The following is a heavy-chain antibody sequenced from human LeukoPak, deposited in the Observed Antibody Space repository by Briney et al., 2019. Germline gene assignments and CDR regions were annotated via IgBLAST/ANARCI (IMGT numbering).Heavy chain of an antibody. D-gene: IGHD3-22*01. CDR3: ARHVDDSSGYYYRTMYYFDY. Sequence: GESLKISCKGSGYIFTSYRIGWVRQMPGKGLEWMGIVNPGDSDIRYSPSFQGQVTISADKSISTAYLQWSSLKASDTAMYYCARHVDDSSGYYYRTMYYFDYWGQGTLVTVSS. V-gene: IGHV5-51*01. J-gene: IGHJ4*02. CDR1: GYIFTSYR. CDR2: VNPGDSDI.